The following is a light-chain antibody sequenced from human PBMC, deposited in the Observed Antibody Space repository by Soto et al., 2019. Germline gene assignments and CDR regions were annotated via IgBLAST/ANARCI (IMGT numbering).Light chain of an antibody. CDR3: QQYNDYPYT. J-gene: IGKJ2*01. CDR2: KAS. V-gene: IGKV1-5*03. CDR1: QIINIW. Sequence: DIQMTQSPSTLSASVGDSVTITCRASQIINIWLAWYQQKPGKAPKLLIYKASSLESGVPSRFSGSGSGTEFTLTISSLQPDDFATYYCQQYNDYPYTFGQGTELEIK.